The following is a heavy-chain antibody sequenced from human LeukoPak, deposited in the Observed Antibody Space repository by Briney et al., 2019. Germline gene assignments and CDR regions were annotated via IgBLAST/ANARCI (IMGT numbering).Heavy chain of an antibody. CDR2: ISGSGGST. Sequence: GGSLRLSCAASGFTFSSYAMSWVRQAPGKGLEWVSAISGSGGSTYYADSVKGRFTISRDNSKNTLYLQMNSLRAEDTAVYYCAKAASFFGVVAYYYYYMDVWGKGTTVTVSS. D-gene: IGHD3-3*01. V-gene: IGHV3-23*01. J-gene: IGHJ6*03. CDR1: GFTFSSYA. CDR3: AKAASFFGVVAYYYYYMDV.